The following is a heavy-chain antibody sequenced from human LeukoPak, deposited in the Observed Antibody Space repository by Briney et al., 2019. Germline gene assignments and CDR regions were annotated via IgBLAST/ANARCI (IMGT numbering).Heavy chain of an antibody. CDR1: GYTFTSYY. CDR3: ARVGDGLNDGFDI. V-gene: IGHV1-2*06. D-gene: IGHD5-24*01. Sequence: ASVKVSCKASGYTFTSYYMNWVRQAPGQGLEWMGRINPNTGGTNYAQNFQGSVTMTRDTSITTVYMELSRLRSDDTAVYYCARVGDGLNDGFDIWGQGTMLTVSS. CDR2: INPNTGGT. J-gene: IGHJ3*02.